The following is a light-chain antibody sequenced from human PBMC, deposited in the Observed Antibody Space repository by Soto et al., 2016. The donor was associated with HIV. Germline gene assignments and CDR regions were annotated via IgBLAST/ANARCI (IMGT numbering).Light chain of an antibody. V-gene: IGLV3-19*01. CDR3: NSWDSSGYHWV. Sequence: SSELTQDPAVSVALGQTVRITCQGDSLRGYYASWYQQKPGQAPVFVIYGKNNRPSGIPDRFSGSSSGNTASLTITGAQAEDEADYYCNSWDSSGYHWVFGGGTKLTVL. J-gene: IGLJ3*02. CDR1: SLRGYY. CDR2: GKN.